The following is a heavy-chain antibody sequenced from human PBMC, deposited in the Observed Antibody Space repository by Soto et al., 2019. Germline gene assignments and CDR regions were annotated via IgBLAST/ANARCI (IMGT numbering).Heavy chain of an antibody. D-gene: IGHD3-3*01. J-gene: IGHJ5*02. CDR2: ISGSGGST. V-gene: IGHV3-23*01. CDR3: AKVPSSKYYDFWSGRSPWFDP. CDR1: GFTFSSYA. Sequence: EVQLLESGGGLVQPGGSLRLSCAASGFTFSSYAMSWVRQAPGKGLEWVSAISGSGGSTYYADSVKGRFTISRDNSKNTLYLQMNSLRAEDTAVYYCAKVPSSKYYDFWSGRSPWFDPWGQGTLVTVSS.